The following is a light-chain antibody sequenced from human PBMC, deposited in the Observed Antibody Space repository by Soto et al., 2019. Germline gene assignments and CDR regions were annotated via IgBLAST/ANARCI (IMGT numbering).Light chain of an antibody. CDR1: SSDIGAYNY. CDR2: EVN. J-gene: IGLJ2*01. Sequence: QSVLTQPPSASGSPGQSVTISCTGTSSDIGAYNYISWYQHHLGQAPKLIIYEVNKRPSGVPDRLSGSKSANTASLTVSGLQAEDEAYYYCSSHAGSNYVLFGGGTQLTVL. CDR3: SSHAGSNYVL. V-gene: IGLV2-8*01.